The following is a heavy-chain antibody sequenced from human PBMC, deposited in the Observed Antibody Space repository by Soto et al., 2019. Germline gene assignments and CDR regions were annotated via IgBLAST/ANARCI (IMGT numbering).Heavy chain of an antibody. CDR1: GFPFDDYA. J-gene: IGHJ3*02. CDR3: AKEGIGYCSGGSCYRDAFDI. V-gene: IGHV3-9*01. D-gene: IGHD2-15*01. CDR2: ISWNSGSI. Sequence: GGSLRLSCAASGFPFDDYAMHWVRQAPGKGLEWVSGISWNSGSIGYADSVKGRFTISRDNAKNSLYLQMNSLRAEDTALYYCAKEGIGYCSGGSCYRDAFDIWGQGTMVTVSS.